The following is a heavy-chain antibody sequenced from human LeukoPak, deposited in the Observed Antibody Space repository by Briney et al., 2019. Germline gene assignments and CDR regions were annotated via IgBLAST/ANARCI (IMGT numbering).Heavy chain of an antibody. CDR1: GFTFSSYS. D-gene: IGHD1-1*01. Sequence: PGGSLRLSCAASGFTFSSYSMNWVRQAPGKGLEWVSYISSSSSTIYYADSVKGRFTISRDNAKNSLYLQMNSLRAEDTAVYYCARVPGSPPQLERPDNPSGFGPWGQGTLVTVSS. J-gene: IGHJ5*02. V-gene: IGHV3-48*04. CDR3: ARVPGSPPQLERPDNPSGFGP. CDR2: ISSSSSTI.